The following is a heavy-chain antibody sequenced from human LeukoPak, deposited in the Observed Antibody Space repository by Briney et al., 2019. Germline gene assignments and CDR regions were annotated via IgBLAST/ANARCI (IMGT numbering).Heavy chain of an antibody. CDR1: GYTFTSYY. CDR3: ARVYSGSYSQTFDY. V-gene: IGHV1-46*01. J-gene: IGHJ4*02. Sequence: ASVKVSCKASGYTFTSYYMHWVRQAPGQALEWMGIINPSGGSTSHAQKFQGRVTMTRNMSTSTVYMELSSLRSEDTAVYYCARVYSGSYSQTFDYWGQGTLVTVSS. CDR2: INPSGGST. D-gene: IGHD1-26*01.